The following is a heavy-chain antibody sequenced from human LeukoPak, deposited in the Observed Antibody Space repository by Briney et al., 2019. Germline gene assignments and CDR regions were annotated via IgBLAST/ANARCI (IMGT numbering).Heavy chain of an antibody. Sequence: SVKVSCKASGGTFSSYAISWVRQAPGQGLEWMGGIIPIFGTANYAQKFQGRVTITADESTSTAYMELSSLRAEDTAVYYCASALRDGYHLGVSDYWGQGTLVTVSS. D-gene: IGHD5-24*01. J-gene: IGHJ4*02. V-gene: IGHV1-69*13. CDR3: ASALRDGYHLGVSDY. CDR2: IIPIFGTA. CDR1: GGTFSSYA.